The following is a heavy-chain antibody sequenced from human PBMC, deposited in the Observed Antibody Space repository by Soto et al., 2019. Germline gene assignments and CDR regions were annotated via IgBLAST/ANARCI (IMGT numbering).Heavy chain of an antibody. Sequence: SVKVSCKASGGTFSSYAISWVRQAPGQGLEWMGGIIPIFGTANYAQKFQSRVTITADKSTSTACMELSSLRSEDTAVYYCARGGVVTATPNYFDYWGQGTLVTVSS. V-gene: IGHV1-69*06. D-gene: IGHD2-21*02. CDR2: IIPIFGTA. CDR1: GGTFSSYA. CDR3: ARGGVVTATPNYFDY. J-gene: IGHJ4*02.